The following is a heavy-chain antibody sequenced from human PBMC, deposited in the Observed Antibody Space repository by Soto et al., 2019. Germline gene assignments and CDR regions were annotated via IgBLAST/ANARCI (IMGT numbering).Heavy chain of an antibody. V-gene: IGHV4-4*02. CDR2: IYHSGST. J-gene: IGHJ4*02. Sequence: SETLSLTCAVSGGSISSSNWWSWVRQPPGKGLEWIGEIYHSGSTNYNPSLKSRVTISVDKSKNQFSLKLSSVTAADTAVYYCARETTHYYDSSGYYPQWGQGTLVTVSS. CDR3: ARETTHYYDSSGYYPQ. D-gene: IGHD3-22*01. CDR1: GGSISSSNW.